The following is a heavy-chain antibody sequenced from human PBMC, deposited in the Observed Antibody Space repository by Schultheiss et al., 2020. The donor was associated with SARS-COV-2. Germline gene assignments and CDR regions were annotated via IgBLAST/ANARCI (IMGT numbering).Heavy chain of an antibody. J-gene: IGHJ4*02. CDR2: ISGSGGSI. D-gene: IGHD6-13*01. V-gene: IGHV3-23*01. CDR3: ARGLRSSSPLGVFDY. Sequence: GGSLRLSCAASGFTFSSYAMSWVRQAPGKGLEWVSAISGSGGSIYYADSVKGRFTISRDNSKNTLYLQMNSLRAEDTAVYYCARGLRSSSPLGVFDYWGQGTLVTVSS. CDR1: GFTFSSYA.